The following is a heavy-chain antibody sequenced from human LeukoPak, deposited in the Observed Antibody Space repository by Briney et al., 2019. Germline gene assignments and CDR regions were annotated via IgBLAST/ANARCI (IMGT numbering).Heavy chain of an antibody. V-gene: IGHV3-66*01. CDR2: IYSGGST. J-gene: IGHJ4*02. CDR1: GFTVSSNY. CDR3: ARSRQWLVFDY. Sequence: GGSLRLSCAASGFTVSSNYMSWVRQAPGKGLGWVSVIYSGGSTYYADSVKGRFTISRDNSKNTLYLQMNSLRAEDTAVYYCARSRQWLVFDYWGQGTLVTVSS. D-gene: IGHD6-19*01.